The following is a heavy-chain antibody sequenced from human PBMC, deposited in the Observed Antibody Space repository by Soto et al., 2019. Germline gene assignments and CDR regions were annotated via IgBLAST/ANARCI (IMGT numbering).Heavy chain of an antibody. J-gene: IGHJ4*02. CDR2: IWHDGGNK. D-gene: IGHD3-16*01. Sequence: GGSLRRSWAACGFTFSSYGMHLIRQAPGKGLEWVAFIWHDGGNKFYAESVKGRFTISRDNSKNTLYLQMTSLSAEDTAMYYCARDGDVNTGFGKDYWGQGTLVTVSS. V-gene: IGHV3-33*01. CDR3: ARDGDVNTGFGKDY. CDR1: GFTFSSYG.